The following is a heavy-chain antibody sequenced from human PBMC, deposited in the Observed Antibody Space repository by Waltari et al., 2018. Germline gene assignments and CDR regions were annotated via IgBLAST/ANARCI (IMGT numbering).Heavy chain of an antibody. J-gene: IGHJ6*03. Sequence: QVQLQQWGAGLLKPSETLSLTCAVYGGSFSGYYWSWIRQPPGKGLEWIGEINHSGSTNYNPSRKSRVTISVDTSKNQFSLKLSSVTAADTAVYYCARGFTIFGVGNWYMDVWGKGTTVTISS. V-gene: IGHV4-34*01. CDR3: ARGFTIFGVGNWYMDV. D-gene: IGHD3-3*01. CDR2: INHSGST. CDR1: GGSFSGYY.